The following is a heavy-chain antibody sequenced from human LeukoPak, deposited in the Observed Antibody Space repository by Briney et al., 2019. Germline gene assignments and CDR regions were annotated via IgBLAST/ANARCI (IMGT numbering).Heavy chain of an antibody. CDR2: IYYSGST. Sequence: SETLSLTCTVSGGSISSSSYYWGWIRQPPGKGLEWIGSIYYSGSTYYNPSLKSRVTISVDTSKNQFSLKLSSVTAADTAVYYCASIPRFLEKNWYFDLWGRGTLVTVSS. V-gene: IGHV4-39*01. J-gene: IGHJ2*01. CDR1: GGSISSSSYY. D-gene: IGHD3-3*01. CDR3: ASIPRFLEKNWYFDL.